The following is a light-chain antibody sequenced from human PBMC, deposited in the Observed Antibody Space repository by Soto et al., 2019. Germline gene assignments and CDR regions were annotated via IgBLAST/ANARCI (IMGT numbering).Light chain of an antibody. Sequence: QSALTQPASVSGSPGQSITISCTGTSSDVCGYNYVSWYQQHPGKAPKLMIYDVTNRPSGVSNRFSGSESGNTASLTISGLQAEDEADYYCCSYTSTSTRVFGGGTKLTVL. CDR3: CSYTSTSTRV. J-gene: IGLJ2*01. V-gene: IGLV2-14*03. CDR1: SSDVCGYNY. CDR2: DVT.